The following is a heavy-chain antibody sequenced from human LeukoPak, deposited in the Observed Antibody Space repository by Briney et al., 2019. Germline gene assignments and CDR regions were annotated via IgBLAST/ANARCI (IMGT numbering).Heavy chain of an antibody. CDR2: INHSGST. CDR1: GGSFSGYY. D-gene: IGHD3-3*01. Sequence: SETLSLTCAVYGGSFSGYYWSWIRQPPGKGLEWIGEINHSGSTNYNPSLKSRATISVDTSKNQFSLKLSSVTAADTAVYYCARVWSGYYYYYMDVWGKGTTVTVSS. V-gene: IGHV4-34*01. J-gene: IGHJ6*03. CDR3: ARVWSGYYYYYMDV.